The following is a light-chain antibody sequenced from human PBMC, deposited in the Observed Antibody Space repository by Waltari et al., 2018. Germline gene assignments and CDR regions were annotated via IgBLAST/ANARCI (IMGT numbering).Light chain of an antibody. V-gene: IGLV1-44*01. CDR1: SPNIGRNT. CDR3: AAWDDSLNGYV. J-gene: IGLJ1*01. Sequence: QSVLTQPPSASGTPGQRVTISCSGSSPNIGRNTVTWYQQLPGTSPKLLIYSNNQRPSVVPDRFSGSKSGTSASLAISGLQSEDEADYYCAAWDDSLNGYVFGTGTKVTVL. CDR2: SNN.